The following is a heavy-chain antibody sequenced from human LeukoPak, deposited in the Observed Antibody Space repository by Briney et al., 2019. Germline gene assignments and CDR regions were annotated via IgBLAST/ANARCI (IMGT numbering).Heavy chain of an antibody. CDR3: AEDIRDSSSWYIAFDI. D-gene: IGHD6-13*01. V-gene: IGHV3-23*01. J-gene: IGHJ3*02. Sequence: PGGSLRLSCAASGFTFSSYAMSWVRQAPGKGLEWVSAISGSGGSTYYADSVKGRFTISRDNSKNTLYLQMNSLRAEDTAVYYCAEDIRDSSSWYIAFDIWGQGTMVTVSS. CDR1: GFTFSSYA. CDR2: ISGSGGST.